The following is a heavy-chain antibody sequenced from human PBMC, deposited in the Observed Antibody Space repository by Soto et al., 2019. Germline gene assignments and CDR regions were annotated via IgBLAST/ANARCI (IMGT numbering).Heavy chain of an antibody. D-gene: IGHD3-3*01. V-gene: IGHV3-53*04. CDR1: GFTVSSNY. Sequence: GGSLRLSCAASGFTVSSNYMSWVRQAPGKGLEWVSVIYSGGSTYYADSVKGRFTISRHNSKNTLYLQMNSLRAEDTAVYYCASDVLRFLEWLPVWGQGTLVTVSS. CDR3: ASDVLRFLEWLPV. J-gene: IGHJ4*02. CDR2: IYSGGST.